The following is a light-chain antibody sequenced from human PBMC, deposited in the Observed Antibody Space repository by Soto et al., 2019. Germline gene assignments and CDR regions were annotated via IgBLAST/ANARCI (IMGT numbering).Light chain of an antibody. CDR3: QQYGSSPHT. V-gene: IGKV3-20*01. CDR1: QSVSSSY. CDR2: GAS. J-gene: IGKJ2*01. Sequence: EIVLTQSPGTLSLSPGERATVSCRASQSVSSSYLAWYQHKPGQAPRLLIYGASSRATGIPDMFSGSGSGTDFTLTISRLEPEDFAVYYCQQYGSSPHTFGQGTKLEIK.